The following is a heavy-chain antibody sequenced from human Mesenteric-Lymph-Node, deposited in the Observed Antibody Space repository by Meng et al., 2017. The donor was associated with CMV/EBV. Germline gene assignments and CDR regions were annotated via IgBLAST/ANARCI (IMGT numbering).Heavy chain of an antibody. Sequence: SGGSVSSGSYYWSWIRQPPGRGLEWIGYIYYSRSSNYNPSIKSRVTISVDMSKNQFSLKLSSVTAADTAVYYCARDPNYGSGSLFDYWGQGTLVTVSS. CDR3: ARDPNYGSGSLFDY. D-gene: IGHD3-10*01. CDR1: GGSVSSGSYY. V-gene: IGHV4-61*01. CDR2: IYYSRSS. J-gene: IGHJ4*02.